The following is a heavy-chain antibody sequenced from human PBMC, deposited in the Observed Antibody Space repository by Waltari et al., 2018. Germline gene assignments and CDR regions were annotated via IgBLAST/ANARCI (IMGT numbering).Heavy chain of an antibody. CDR1: GGSISSSSYY. CDR3: ARVMRTTVIIRGSFDY. CDR2: IYYSGST. J-gene: IGHJ4*02. D-gene: IGHD4-17*01. V-gene: IGHV4-39*07. Sequence: QLQLQESGPGLVKPSETLSLTCTVSGGSISSSSYYWGWIRQPPGKGLEWIGSIYYSGSTDYNPALKSRVTISVDTSKNQFSLKLSSVTAADTAVYYCARVMRTTVIIRGSFDYWGQGTLVTVSS.